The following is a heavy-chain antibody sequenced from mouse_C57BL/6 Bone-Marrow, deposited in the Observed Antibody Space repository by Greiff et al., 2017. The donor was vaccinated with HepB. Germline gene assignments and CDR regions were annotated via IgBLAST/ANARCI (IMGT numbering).Heavy chain of an antibody. J-gene: IGHJ1*03. D-gene: IGHD1-1*01. CDR1: GFNIKDYY. CDR3: TTRFITTVVATDWYFDV. V-gene: IGHV14-1*01. CDR2: IDPEDGDT. Sequence: VQLQQSGAELVRPGASVKLSCTASGFNIKDYYMHWVKQRPEQGLEWIGRIDPEDGDTEYAPKFPGKATMTADTSSNTAYLQLSSLTSEDTAVYYCTTRFITTVVATDWYFDVWGTGTTVTVSS.